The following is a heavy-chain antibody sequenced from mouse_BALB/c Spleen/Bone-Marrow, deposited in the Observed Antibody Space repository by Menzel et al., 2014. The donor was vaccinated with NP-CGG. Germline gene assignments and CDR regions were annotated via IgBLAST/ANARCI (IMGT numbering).Heavy chain of an antibody. V-gene: IGHV3-1*02. CDR2: IHFSGYT. J-gene: IGHJ2*01. D-gene: IGHD1-1*01. CDR3: TRETTVVADFDY. CDR1: GHSITSGHG. Sequence: DVKLQESGPDLVKPSQSLSLTCTVTGHSITSGHGCPWIRQFPGNRLQWMGYIHFSGYTDYNPSLKSRISITRDTSKNQFFLQLNSVTTEDTGTYYCTRETTVVADFDYWGQGTTLAVSS.